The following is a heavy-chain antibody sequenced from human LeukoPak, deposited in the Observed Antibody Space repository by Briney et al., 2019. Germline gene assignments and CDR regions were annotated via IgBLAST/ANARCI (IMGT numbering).Heavy chain of an antibody. CDR2: LWYDGSNK. V-gene: IGHV3-33*01. CDR3: ARVGYSGGLWRGYFDY. J-gene: IGHJ4*02. Sequence: PGRSLRLSCAASGFTFSSYGMHWVRQAPGKGLGWGAVLWYDGSNKYYADSVKGRFTISRDNSKNTLYLQMNSLRAEDTAVYYCARVGYSGGLWRGYFDYWGQGTLVTVSS. CDR1: GFTFSSYG. D-gene: IGHD5-12*01.